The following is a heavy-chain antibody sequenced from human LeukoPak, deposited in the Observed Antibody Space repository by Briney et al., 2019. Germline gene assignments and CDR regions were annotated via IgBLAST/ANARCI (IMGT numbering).Heavy chain of an antibody. CDR2: IYYSGST. CDR1: GGSISSSSYY. Sequence: SETLSLTCTVSGGSISSSSYYWGWIRQPPGKGLEWIGSIYYSGSTYYNPSLKSRVTISVDTSKNQFSLKLSSVTAADTAVYYCATSPLLGMGLFDYWGQGTLVTVSS. V-gene: IGHV4-39*07. D-gene: IGHD7-27*01. CDR3: ATSPLLGMGLFDY. J-gene: IGHJ4*02.